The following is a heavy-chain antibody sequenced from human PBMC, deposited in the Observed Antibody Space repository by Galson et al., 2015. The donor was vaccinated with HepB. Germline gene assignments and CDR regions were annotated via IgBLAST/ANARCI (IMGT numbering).Heavy chain of an antibody. CDR3: AKDGIMVANNPYHFHF. J-gene: IGHJ4*02. Sequence: SLRLSCAASGFSFTRYAMTWVRQAPGKGLEWVSSITSSGGNNYYTDSVKGRFTVSRDNSKSTLLLQLNSLRAEDTAMYFCAKDGIMVANNPYHFHFWGQGTLVTVPS. CDR2: ITSSGGNN. CDR1: GFSFTRYA. D-gene: IGHD2-15*01. V-gene: IGHV3-23*01.